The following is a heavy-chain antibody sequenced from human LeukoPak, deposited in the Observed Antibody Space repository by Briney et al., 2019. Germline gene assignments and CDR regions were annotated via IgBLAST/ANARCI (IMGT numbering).Heavy chain of an antibody. D-gene: IGHD4-17*01. CDR2: IKTKTDGGTT. CDR3: ARDPTVTNLHDAFDM. V-gene: IGHV3-15*01. CDR1: GFTFSNAW. J-gene: IGHJ3*02. Sequence: GGSLRLSCAASGFTFSNAWMSWVRQAPGKGLEWVGRIKTKTDGGTTDYAAPVKGRFTISRDDSKNTLYLLMNSLKTEDTAVYYCARDPTVTNLHDAFDMWGQGTMVTVSS.